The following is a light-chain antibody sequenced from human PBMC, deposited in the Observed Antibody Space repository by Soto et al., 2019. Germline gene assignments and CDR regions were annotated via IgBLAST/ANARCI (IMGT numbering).Light chain of an antibody. CDR1: KLGDKL. CDR2: QDS. J-gene: IGLJ1*01. Sequence: SYELTQPPSVSVSPGLTASITCSGDKLGDKLAYWYQQKPGQSPVLVMYQDSKRPSGIPERFSGSNSGNTATLTISGTQSMDEAAYYCQAWDSSTAVFGTGTKLTVL. CDR3: QAWDSSTAV. V-gene: IGLV3-1*01.